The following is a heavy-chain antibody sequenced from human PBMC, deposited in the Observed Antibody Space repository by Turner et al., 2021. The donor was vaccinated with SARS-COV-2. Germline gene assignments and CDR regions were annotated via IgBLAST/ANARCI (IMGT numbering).Heavy chain of an antibody. CDR3: ARRRQGYSGYPYFDY. CDR1: GGSISSSSYH. V-gene: IGHV4-39*01. Sequence: HRQLQDSGHGVPKRSAPLSLTCTVSGGSISSSSYHWGRIRQPPGKGLEWIGNMYYSGIRGNTYYNPAVKSRYAISVDTSKNQFSLKLISVTAADTAVYYWARRRQGYSGYPYFDYWGQGTLVTVSS. J-gene: IGHJ4*02. D-gene: IGHD5-12*01. CDR2: MYYSGIRGNT.